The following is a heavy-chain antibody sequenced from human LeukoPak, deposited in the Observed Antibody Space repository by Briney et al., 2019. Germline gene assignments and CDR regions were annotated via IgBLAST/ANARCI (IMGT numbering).Heavy chain of an antibody. Sequence: GGSLRLSCAASGFTFSAYGMHWVRQSPGKGLEWVAVISYDGSYTEYADSVRGRFTISRDNSKNTLYLQMNSLRAEDTAVYYCAKDHRGSSITAAGTIGYWGQGTLVTVSS. CDR3: AKDHRGSSITAAGTIGY. D-gene: IGHD6-13*01. CDR2: ISYDGSYT. CDR1: GFTFSAYG. J-gene: IGHJ4*02. V-gene: IGHV3-30*18.